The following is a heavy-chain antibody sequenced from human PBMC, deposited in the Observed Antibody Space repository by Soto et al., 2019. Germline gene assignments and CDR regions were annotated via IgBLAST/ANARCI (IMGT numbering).Heavy chain of an antibody. CDR3: ARDACTSCSTPRGLDY. V-gene: IGHV3-74*01. Sequence: PGGSLRLSCAASGFTFSSYWMHWVRQAPGKGLVWVSRINSDGSSTSYADSVKGRFTISRDNSKNTLYLHMSSLRVEDTAVYYCARDACTSCSTPRGLDYWGQGTLVTVSS. CDR1: GFTFSSYW. J-gene: IGHJ4*02. D-gene: IGHD2-2*01. CDR2: INSDGSST.